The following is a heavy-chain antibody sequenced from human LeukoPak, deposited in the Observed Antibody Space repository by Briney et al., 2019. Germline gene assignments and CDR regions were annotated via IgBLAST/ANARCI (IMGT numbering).Heavy chain of an antibody. D-gene: IGHD1-26*01. CDR3: ARSYREVVVGLSAIYGMDV. CDR1: GYTFTSYY. CDR2: INPSGGST. V-gene: IGHV1-46*01. Sequence: ASVKVSCKAPGYTFTSYYMHWVRQAPGQGLEWMGIINPSGGSTSYAQKFQGRVTMTRDTSTSTVYMELSSLRSEDTAVYYCARSYREVVVGLSAIYGMDVWGQETTVTVSS. J-gene: IGHJ6*02.